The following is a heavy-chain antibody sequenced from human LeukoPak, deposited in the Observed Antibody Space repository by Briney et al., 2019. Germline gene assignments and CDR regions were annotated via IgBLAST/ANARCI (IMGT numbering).Heavy chain of an antibody. CDR2: ISGSAGST. CDR3: AKDADYSNYNDY. V-gene: IGHV3-23*01. CDR1: GFTFSSYA. D-gene: IGHD4-11*01. J-gene: IGHJ4*02. Sequence: PGGSLRLSCAASGFTFSSYALTWVRQAPGKGLEWVSPISGSAGSTYYADSVKGRFTLSRDNSRNTLYLQMNSLRAEHTAVYYCAKDADYSNYNDYWGQGTLVTVSS.